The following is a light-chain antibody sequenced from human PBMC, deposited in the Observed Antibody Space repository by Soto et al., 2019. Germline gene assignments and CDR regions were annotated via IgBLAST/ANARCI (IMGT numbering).Light chain of an antibody. CDR2: EGN. CDR3: CSYAGSFTYV. Sequence: QSALTQPASVSGSPGQSITISCTGTSSDVGSYNLVSWYQQHPGKAPKFMIFEGNKQPSGLSNRFSGSKSGNTASLTISGLQAEDEADYYCCSYAGSFTYVFGTGTKVTVL. J-gene: IGLJ1*01. CDR1: SSDVGSYNL. V-gene: IGLV2-23*01.